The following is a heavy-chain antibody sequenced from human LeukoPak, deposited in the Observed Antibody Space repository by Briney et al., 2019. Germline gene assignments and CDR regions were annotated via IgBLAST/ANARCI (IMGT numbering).Heavy chain of an antibody. Sequence: ASVKVSCKASGYTFTGYYMHWVRQAPGQGLEWMGWINPNSGGTNYAQKFQGRVTMTRETSISTAYMELSRLRSDDTAVYYCARVSSGKMSDFDYWGQGTLVTVSS. V-gene: IGHV1-2*02. CDR1: GYTFTGYY. J-gene: IGHJ4*02. D-gene: IGHD3-22*01. CDR3: ARVSSGKMSDFDY. CDR2: INPNSGGT.